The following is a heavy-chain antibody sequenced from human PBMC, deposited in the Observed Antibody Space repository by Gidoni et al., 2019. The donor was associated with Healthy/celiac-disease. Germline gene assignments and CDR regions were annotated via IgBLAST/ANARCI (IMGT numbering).Heavy chain of an antibody. J-gene: IGHJ6*03. V-gene: IGHV6-1*01. D-gene: IGHD6-13*01. CDR3: ARVGGLAAGNDYYMDV. CDR1: GDSVSSHSSA. CDR2: TYYRSKWYN. Sequence: QVQLQQSGPGLVKPSQPLSLTCAISGDSVSSHSSAWNWIRQSPSRGLEWLGRTYYRSKWYNDYAVSVKSRITINPDTSKNQFSLQLNSVTPEDTAVYYCARVGGLAAGNDYYMDVWGKGTTVTVSS.